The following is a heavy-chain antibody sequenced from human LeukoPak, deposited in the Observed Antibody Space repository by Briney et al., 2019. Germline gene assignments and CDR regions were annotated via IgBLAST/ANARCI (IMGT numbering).Heavy chain of an antibody. CDR3: ARVSPFDY. V-gene: IGHV3-23*01. D-gene: IGHD3-10*01. CDR2: ISGSGGST. Sequence: GGSLRLSCAASGFTFISYAMNWVRQAPGKGLEWVSGISGSGGSTYYADSVKGRFSISRDNSKNTLYLQMNGLRVEDTAVYYCARVSPFDYWGQGTQVTVSS. CDR1: GFTFISYA. J-gene: IGHJ4*02.